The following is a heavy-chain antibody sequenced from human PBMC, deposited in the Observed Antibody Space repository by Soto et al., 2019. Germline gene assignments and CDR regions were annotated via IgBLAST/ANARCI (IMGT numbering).Heavy chain of an antibody. CDR3: ARDRLRGYDSSGFYS. J-gene: IGHJ4*02. Sequence: ASVKVSFKASGYTFSNYGFSWLRQAPGQGLEWMGWIYIDDTKYAQNLQGRVTMTTDTSTSTVFLELRSLKSDDTAIYYCARDRLRGYDSSGFYSWGQGTMVTV. D-gene: IGHD3-22*01. CDR2: IYIDDT. CDR1: GYTFSNYG. V-gene: IGHV1-18*01.